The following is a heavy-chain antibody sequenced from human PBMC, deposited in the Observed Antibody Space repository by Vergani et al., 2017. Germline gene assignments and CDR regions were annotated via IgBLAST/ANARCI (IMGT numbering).Heavy chain of an antibody. Sequence: EVQLVESGGGLIQPGGSLRLSCAASGFTVSSNYMSWVRQAPGKGLEWVSVIYSGGSTYYADSVKGRVTISRDNSKNTLYLQMNSLRAEDTAVYYCAKDGMYYDFWSGYQKTQFTGVGGFDYWGQGTLVTVSS. CDR1: GFTVSSNY. CDR2: IYSGGST. V-gene: IGHV3-66*03. J-gene: IGHJ4*02. D-gene: IGHD3-3*01. CDR3: AKDGMYYDFWSGYQKTQFTGVGGFDY.